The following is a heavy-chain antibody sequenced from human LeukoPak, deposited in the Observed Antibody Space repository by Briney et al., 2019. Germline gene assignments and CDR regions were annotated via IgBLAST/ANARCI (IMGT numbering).Heavy chain of an antibody. J-gene: IGHJ4*02. V-gene: IGHV5-51*01. CDR3: ARSNGRKVEPFDY. CDR2: IYPGDADT. CDR1: GYSFTSYW. D-gene: IGHD2-2*01. Sequence: GESLLISCECSGYSFTSYWIGCVRQMPGEGLELMGIIYPGDADTRYSPSFQGQVTISADKSISTAYLQRSSLKASDTAMYYCARSNGRKVEPFDYWGQGTLVTVSS.